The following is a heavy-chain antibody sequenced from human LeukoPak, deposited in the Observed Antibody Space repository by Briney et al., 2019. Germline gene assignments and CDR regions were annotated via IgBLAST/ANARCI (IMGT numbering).Heavy chain of an antibody. V-gene: IGHV3-23*01. CDR2: ISGSGGST. CDR1: GFTVSTNC. D-gene: IGHD5-18*01. Sequence: GGSLRLSCVVSGFTVSTNCMNWVRQVPGKGLEWVSAISGSGGSTYYADSVKGRFTISRDNSKNTLYLQMNSLRAEDTAVYYCAKEISGYSYGSGYYYYMDVWGKGTTVTISS. CDR3: AKEISGYSYGSGYYYYMDV. J-gene: IGHJ6*03.